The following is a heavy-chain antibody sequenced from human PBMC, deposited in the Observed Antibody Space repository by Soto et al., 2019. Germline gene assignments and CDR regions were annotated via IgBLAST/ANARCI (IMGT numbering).Heavy chain of an antibody. V-gene: IGHV3-9*01. D-gene: IGHD2-8*01. Sequence: EVQLVESGGGLVQPGRSLRLSCAASGFSFDDYAMHWVRQAPGKGLEWVSGISSNRDKIAYADSVRGRFSISRDNAKNSLYLQMNSLLPEDTAVYYCARDTAWLGDIVLMVYDYYYYGMDVWGQGTTVTVSS. CDR1: GFSFDDYA. J-gene: IGHJ6*02. CDR3: ARDTAWLGDIVLMVYDYYYYGMDV. CDR2: ISSNRDKI.